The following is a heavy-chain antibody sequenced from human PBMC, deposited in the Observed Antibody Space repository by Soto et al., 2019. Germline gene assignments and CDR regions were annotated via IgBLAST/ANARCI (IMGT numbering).Heavy chain of an antibody. CDR1: GFTFSSYG. J-gene: IGHJ6*02. V-gene: IGHV3-30*18. Sequence: QVQLVESGGGVVQPGRSLRLSCAASGFTFSSYGMHWVRQAPGKGLEWVAVISYDGSNKYYADSVKGRFTISRDNSKNTLYLQMNSLRAEDTAVYYCAKDRVAANPRAYYYCYYGMDVWGQGTTVTVSS. D-gene: IGHD2-15*01. CDR2: ISYDGSNK. CDR3: AKDRVAANPRAYYYCYYGMDV.